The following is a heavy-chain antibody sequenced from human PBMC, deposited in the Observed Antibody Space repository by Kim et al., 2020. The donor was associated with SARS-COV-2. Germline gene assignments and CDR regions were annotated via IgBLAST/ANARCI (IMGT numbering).Heavy chain of an antibody. Sequence: SETLSLTCTVSGGSISSSSYYWGWIRQPPGKGLEWIGSIYYSGSTYYNPSLKSRFTISVDTSKNQFSLKLSSVTAADTAVYYCASPRTITIFGVVIPGYFDYWGQGTLVTVSS. CDR3: ASPRTITIFGVVIPGYFDY. J-gene: IGHJ4*02. V-gene: IGHV4-39*01. D-gene: IGHD3-3*01. CDR2: IYYSGST. CDR1: GGSISSSSYY.